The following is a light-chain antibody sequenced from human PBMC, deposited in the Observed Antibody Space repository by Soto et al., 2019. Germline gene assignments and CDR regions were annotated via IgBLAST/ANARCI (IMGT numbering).Light chain of an antibody. CDR1: QSISTW. J-gene: IGKJ1*01. CDR3: QQYNSYSGT. CDR2: DAS. V-gene: IGKV1-5*01. Sequence: DIQMTQSPSTLSASLGDRVTNTCRASQSISTWLAWYQQKPGKAPKLLIYDASSLESGVPSRFSGSGSGTEFTLTIRSLQPDDFATYYCQQYNSYSGTFGQGTKVDIK.